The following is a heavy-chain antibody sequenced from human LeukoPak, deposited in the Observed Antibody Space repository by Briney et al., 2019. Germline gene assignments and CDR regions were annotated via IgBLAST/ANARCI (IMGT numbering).Heavy chain of an antibody. D-gene: IGHD6-6*01. CDR1: GFTFSSYS. CDR3: ARSKYSSSPNDY. CDR2: ISSSSSYI. J-gene: IGHJ4*02. V-gene: IGHV3-21*01. Sequence: GGSLRLSCAASGFTFSSYSMNWVRQAPGKGLEWVSSISSSSSYIYYADSVKGRFTISRDNAKNSLYLQMDSLRAEDTAVYYCARSKYSSSPNDYWGQGTLVTVSS.